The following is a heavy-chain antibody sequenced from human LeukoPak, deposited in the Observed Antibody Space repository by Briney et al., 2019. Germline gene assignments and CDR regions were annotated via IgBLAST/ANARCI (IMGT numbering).Heavy chain of an antibody. CDR3: TRVGATFLDY. CDR2: IRSKANSYAP. CDR1: GFTFSGSA. J-gene: IGHJ4*02. Sequence: GGSLRLSCAASGFTFSGSAMHWVRQASGKGLEWVGRIRSKANSYAPAYAVSVKGRFTISRDDSKNTAYLQMNSLKAEDTAVYYCTRVGATFLDYWGQGTLVTVSS. D-gene: IGHD1-26*01. V-gene: IGHV3-73*01.